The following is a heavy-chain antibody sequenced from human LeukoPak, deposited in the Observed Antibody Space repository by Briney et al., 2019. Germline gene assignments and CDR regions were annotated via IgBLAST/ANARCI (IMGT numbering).Heavy chain of an antibody. CDR2: IYYSGST. V-gene: IGHV4-59*12. J-gene: IGHJ3*02. D-gene: IGHD3-22*01. CDR1: GGSISSYY. CDR3: ARGYYYDSSGYRLSAFDI. Sequence: PSETLSLTCTVSGGSISSYYWSWIRQPPGKGLEWIGYIYYSGSTNYNPSLKSRVTISVDTSKNQFSLKLSSVTAADTAVYYCARGYYYDSSGYRLSAFDIWGQGTMVTVSS.